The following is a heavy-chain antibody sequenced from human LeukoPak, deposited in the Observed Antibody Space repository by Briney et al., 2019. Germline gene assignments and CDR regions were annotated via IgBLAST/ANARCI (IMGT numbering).Heavy chain of an antibody. D-gene: IGHD1-26*01. CDR2: ISAYNGNT. V-gene: IGHV1-18*01. Sequence: VASVKVSCKASGYTFTSYGISWVRQAPGQGLEWMGWISAYNGNTNYAQKLQGRVTMTTDTSTSTAYMELRSLRSDDTAMYYCARVATVSQWELLFLYPGYYFDYWGQGTLVTVSS. J-gene: IGHJ4*02. CDR3: ARVATVSQWELLFLYPGYYFDY. CDR1: GYTFTSYG.